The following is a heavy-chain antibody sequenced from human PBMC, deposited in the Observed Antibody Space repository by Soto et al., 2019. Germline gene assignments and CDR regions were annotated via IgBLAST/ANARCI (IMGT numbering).Heavy chain of an antibody. CDR2: FDPEDGDT. CDR1: GYTLTELS. J-gene: IGHJ6*02. D-gene: IGHD3-3*01. CDR3: ARGPVSQYDFWSGYYTALYYYYGMDV. Sequence: ASVKVSCKVSGYTLTELSMHWVRQAPGKGLEWMGGFDPEDGDTIYAQKFQGRVTMTGDTSTSTVYMELSSLRSEDTAVYYCARGPVSQYDFWSGYYTALYYYYGMDVWGQGTTVTV. V-gene: IGHV1-24*01.